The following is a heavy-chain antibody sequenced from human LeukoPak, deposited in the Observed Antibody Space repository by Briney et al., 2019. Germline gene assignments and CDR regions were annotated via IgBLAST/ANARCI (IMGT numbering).Heavy chain of an antibody. V-gene: IGHV4-34*01. Sequence: SETLSLTCAVYGGSFSGYYWSWIRQPPGKGLEWIGEINHSGSTNYNPSLKSRVTISVDTSKNQFSLKLSSVTAADTAVYYCARDVVAAAGTWDYWGQGTLVTVSS. CDR2: INHSGST. CDR1: GGSFSGYY. J-gene: IGHJ4*02. CDR3: ARDVVAAAGTWDY. D-gene: IGHD6-13*01.